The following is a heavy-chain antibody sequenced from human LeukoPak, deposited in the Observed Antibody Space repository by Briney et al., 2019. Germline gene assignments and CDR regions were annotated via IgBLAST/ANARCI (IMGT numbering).Heavy chain of an antibody. CDR3: ARYYYGSGSSDWYFDL. D-gene: IGHD3-10*01. CDR2: IYYSGST. V-gene: IGHV4-30-4*01. J-gene: IGHJ2*01. Sequence: PSETLSLTCTVSGGSISSGDYYWSWIRQPPGKGLEWIGYIYYSGSTYYNPSLKSRVTISVDTSKNQFSLKLSSVTAADTAVYYCARYYYGSGSSDWYFDLWGRGTLVTVSS. CDR1: GGSISSGDYY.